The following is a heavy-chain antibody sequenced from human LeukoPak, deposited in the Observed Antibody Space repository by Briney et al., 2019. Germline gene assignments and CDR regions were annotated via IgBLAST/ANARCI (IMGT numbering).Heavy chain of an antibody. CDR3: AKGSYYDSSGSSYFDY. D-gene: IGHD3-22*01. Sequence: PGGSLRLSCAASGFTFSSYAMSWVRQAPGKGLESVSGISGSGDNTYYADSVKGRFTISRDNSKNTLYVQVNSLGTEDTAAYYCAKGSYYDSSGSSYFDYWGQGTLVTVSS. CDR2: ISGSGDNT. V-gene: IGHV3-23*01. J-gene: IGHJ4*02. CDR1: GFTFSSYA.